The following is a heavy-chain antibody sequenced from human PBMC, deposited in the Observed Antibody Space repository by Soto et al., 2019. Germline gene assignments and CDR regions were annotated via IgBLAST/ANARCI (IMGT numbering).Heavy chain of an antibody. CDR1: GFTVSSNY. V-gene: IGHV3-66*01. D-gene: IGHD2-21*02. CDR2: IYSGGST. Sequence: EVQLVESGGGLVQPGGSLRPSCAASGFTVSSNYMSWVRQAPGKGLEWVSVIYSGGSTYYADSVKGRFTISRDNSKNTLYLQMNSLRAEDTAVYYCWHFCGGDCLGVLVDYWGQGTLVTVSS. CDR3: WHFCGGDCLGVLVDY. J-gene: IGHJ4*02.